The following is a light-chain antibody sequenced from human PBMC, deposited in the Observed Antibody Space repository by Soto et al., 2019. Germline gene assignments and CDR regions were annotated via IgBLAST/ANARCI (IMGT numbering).Light chain of an antibody. V-gene: IGKV3-11*01. CDR3: QQYATSPGT. CDR1: QSVSSY. J-gene: IGKJ1*01. CDR2: DAS. Sequence: EIVLTQSPATLSLSPGERATLSCRASQSVSSYLAWYQQKPGQAPRLLIYDASNRATGIPTRFSGSGSGTDFTLTISGLEPEDFAVYYCQQYATSPGTFGQGTKVDIK.